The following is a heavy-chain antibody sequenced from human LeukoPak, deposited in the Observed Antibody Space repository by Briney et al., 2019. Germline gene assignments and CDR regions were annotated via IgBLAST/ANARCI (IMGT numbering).Heavy chain of an antibody. J-gene: IGHJ4*02. CDR3: ASDPLDYDSSGYHN. V-gene: IGHV3-21*01. CDR2: IGSSSSYI. Sequence: GGSLRLSCAASGFTFSSYSMNWVRQAPGKGLEWVSSIGSSSSYIYYADSVKGRFTISRDNAKNSLYLQMNSLRAEDTAVYYCASDPLDYDSSGYHNWGQGTLVTVSS. CDR1: GFTFSSYS. D-gene: IGHD3-22*01.